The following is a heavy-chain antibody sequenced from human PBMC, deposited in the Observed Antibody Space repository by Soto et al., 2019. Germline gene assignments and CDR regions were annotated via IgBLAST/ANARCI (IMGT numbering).Heavy chain of an antibody. CDR3: AAFSQLSSGWLGNWFDP. CDR2: IVVGSGNT. J-gene: IGHJ5*02. D-gene: IGHD6-19*01. V-gene: IGHV1-58*01. Sequence: SVKVSCKXSGFTFTSSAVQWVRQARGQRLEWIGWIVVGSGNTNYAQKFQERVTITRDMSTSTAYMELSSLRSEDTAVYYCAAFSQLSSGWLGNWFDPWGQGALVTVSS. CDR1: GFTFTSSA.